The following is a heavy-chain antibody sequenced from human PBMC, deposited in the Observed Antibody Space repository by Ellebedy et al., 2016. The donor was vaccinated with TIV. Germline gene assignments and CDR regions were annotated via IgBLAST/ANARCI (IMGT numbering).Heavy chain of an antibody. J-gene: IGHJ4*02. Sequence: GESLKISCADSGFTFSSNAMHSLRQAPRKVLEWVAVISYDGSYNYYADSVNGGFIISRDNSKSTLYLQMKRLRADDTAVYFCATIAVTGTFDYWGQGTLVTVSS. CDR3: ATIAVTGTFDY. CDR1: GFTFSSNA. D-gene: IGHD6-19*01. V-gene: IGHV3-30*04. CDR2: ISYDGSYN.